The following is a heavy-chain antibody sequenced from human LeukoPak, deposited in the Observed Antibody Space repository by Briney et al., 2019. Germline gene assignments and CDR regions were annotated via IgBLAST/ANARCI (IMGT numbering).Heavy chain of an antibody. CDR2: ISSSSSYI. Sequence: PGGSLRLSCAASGFTFSSYSMNWVRQAPGKGLEWVSSISSSSSYIYYADPVKGRFTISRDNAKNSLYLQMNSLRAEDTAVYYCARGEYSRFTKRFDPWGQGTLVTVSS. J-gene: IGHJ5*02. V-gene: IGHV3-21*01. CDR1: GFTFSSYS. D-gene: IGHD6-6*01. CDR3: ARGEYSRFTKRFDP.